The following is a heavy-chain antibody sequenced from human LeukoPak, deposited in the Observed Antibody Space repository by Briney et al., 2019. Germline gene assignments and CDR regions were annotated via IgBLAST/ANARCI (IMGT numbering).Heavy chain of an antibody. CDR1: GFTFSSYS. Sequence: PGGSLRPSCAASGFTFSSYSMNWVRQAPGKGLEWVSSISSSSSYIYYADSVKGRFTISRDNAKNSLYLQMNSLRAEDTAVYYCARELVGATSYYFDYWGQGTLVTVSS. CDR2: ISSSSSYI. J-gene: IGHJ4*02. CDR3: ARELVGATSYYFDY. V-gene: IGHV3-21*01. D-gene: IGHD1-26*01.